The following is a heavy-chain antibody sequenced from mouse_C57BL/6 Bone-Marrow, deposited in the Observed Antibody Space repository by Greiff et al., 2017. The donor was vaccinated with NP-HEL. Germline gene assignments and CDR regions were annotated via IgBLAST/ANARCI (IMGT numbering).Heavy chain of an antibody. J-gene: IGHJ3*01. CDR2: IYPGSGST. CDR1: GYTFTSYW. V-gene: IGHV1-55*01. D-gene: IGHD2-2*01. Sequence: VQLQQPGAELVKPGASVKMSCKASGYTFTSYWITWVKQRPGQGLEWIGDIYPGSGSTNYNEKFKSKATLTVDTSSSTAYMQLSSLTSEDSTVYYCARSTMVTTRAYWGQGTLVTVSA. CDR3: ARSTMVTTRAY.